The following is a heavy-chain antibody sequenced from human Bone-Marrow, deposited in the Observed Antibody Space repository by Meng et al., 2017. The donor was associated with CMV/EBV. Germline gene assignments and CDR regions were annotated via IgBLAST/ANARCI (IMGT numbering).Heavy chain of an antibody. V-gene: IGHV4-59*01. Sequence: SETLSLTCTVSGGSISSYYWSWIRQPPGKGLEWIEYIYYSGSTNYNPSLKSRVTISVDTSKNQFSLKLSSVTAADTAVYYCSRAHADSYYYYGMDVWGQGTTVTVSS. CDR3: SRAHADSYYYYGMDV. D-gene: IGHD4-17*01. CDR2: IYYSGST. CDR1: GGSISSYY. J-gene: IGHJ6*02.